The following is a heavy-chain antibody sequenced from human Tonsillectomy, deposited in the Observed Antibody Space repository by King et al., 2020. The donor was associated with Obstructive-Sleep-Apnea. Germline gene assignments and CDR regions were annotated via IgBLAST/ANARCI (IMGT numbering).Heavy chain of an antibody. CDR1: GGSISSSSYY. CDR3: ARVGGVYSGSYCIDY. V-gene: IGHV4-39*07. D-gene: IGHD1-26*01. J-gene: IGHJ4*02. CDR2: MYYGGST. Sequence: QLQESGPGLVKPSETLSLICTVSGGSISSSSYYWGWIRQPPGKGLEWIGTMYYGGSTHYNPSLGSRVTILVDMPKNQFSLRLTSVTAADTALYYCARVGGVYSGSYCIDYWGQGTPVTVAS.